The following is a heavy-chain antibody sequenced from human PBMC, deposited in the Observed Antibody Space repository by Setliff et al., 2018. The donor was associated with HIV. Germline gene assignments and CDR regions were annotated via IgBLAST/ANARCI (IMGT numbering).Heavy chain of an antibody. CDR1: GFAFNTYD. CDR2: VHVGGGRT. Sequence: PGGSLRLSCAASGFAFNTYDMNWVRQAPGQRPEWVSVVHVGGGRTDYADSVRGRFVISRDDSKNMLYLQMSGLRGDDTAMYYRAKPTNGFYPRAFDTWGPGTMVTVSS. D-gene: IGHD2-2*03. V-gene: IGHV3-23*01. J-gene: IGHJ3*02. CDR3: AKPTNGFYPRAFDT.